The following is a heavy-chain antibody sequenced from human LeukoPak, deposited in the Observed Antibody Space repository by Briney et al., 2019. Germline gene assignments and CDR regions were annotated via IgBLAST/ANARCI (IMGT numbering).Heavy chain of an antibody. D-gene: IGHD4-11*01. Sequence: SETLSLTCTVSGGSISSGGYYWSWIRQPPGKGLEWIGYIYHSGSTYYNPSLKSRVTISVDRSKNQFSLKLSSVTAADTAVYYCARQTPPFDYSTEYYFDYWGQGTLVTVSS. CDR1: GGSISSGGYY. V-gene: IGHV4-30-2*01. CDR3: ARQTPPFDYSTEYYFDY. CDR2: IYHSGST. J-gene: IGHJ4*02.